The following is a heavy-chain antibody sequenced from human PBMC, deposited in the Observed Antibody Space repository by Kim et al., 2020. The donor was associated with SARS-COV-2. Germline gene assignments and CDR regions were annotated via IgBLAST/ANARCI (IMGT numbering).Heavy chain of an antibody. J-gene: IGHJ6*03. CDR1: GYSIRTHHY. CDR3: ARHNYMDV. Sequence: SETLSLTCTVSGYSIRTHHYWGWIRQPPGKGLEWIGSIYHSGETFYNSSLSSRVTVSVDTSKNQFSLTLNSVTAADTAVYYCARHNYMDVWCQGTTVTVSS. CDR2: IYHSGET. V-gene: IGHV4-38-2*02.